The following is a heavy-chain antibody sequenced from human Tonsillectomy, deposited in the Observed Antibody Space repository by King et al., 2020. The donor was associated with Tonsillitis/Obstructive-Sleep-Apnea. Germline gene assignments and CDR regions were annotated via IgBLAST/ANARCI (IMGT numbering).Heavy chain of an antibody. V-gene: IGHV4-39*01. CDR1: GGSISSSSHY. Sequence: QLQESGPRLVKPSETLSLTCIVSGGSISSSSHYWGWIRQTPGKGLEWIGNIYYSRYSYYNPSLKSRVTIAIDTSKNQLSLKLRSVTAADTAVYYCARRGLPATMQDWYFDLWGRGTLVTVSS. CDR2: IYYSRYS. CDR3: ARRGLPATMQDWYFDL. J-gene: IGHJ2*01. D-gene: IGHD2-2*01.